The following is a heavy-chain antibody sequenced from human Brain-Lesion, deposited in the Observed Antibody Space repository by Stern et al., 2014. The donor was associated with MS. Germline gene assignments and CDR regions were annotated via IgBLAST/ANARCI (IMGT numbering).Heavy chain of an antibody. CDR3: ARARGGYAPDC. CDR1: GFTFSKYW. V-gene: IGHV3-74*02. Sequence: VQLVESGGGLVQPGGSLRLSCAASGFTFSKYWVHWVRQVPGKGLAWVSRSNSDGTTTSYGDSVKGRFTLSRDNAKNTVYLHMNNLRVEDTAVYYCARARGGYAPDCWGQGTLVTVSS. D-gene: IGHD2-2*01. CDR2: SNSDGTTT. J-gene: IGHJ4*02.